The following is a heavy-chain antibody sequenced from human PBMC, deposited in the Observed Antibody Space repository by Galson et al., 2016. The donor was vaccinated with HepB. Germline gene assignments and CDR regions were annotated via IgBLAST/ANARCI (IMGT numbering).Heavy chain of an antibody. D-gene: IGHD1-1*01. Sequence: SETLSLTCAVSGDSISGTNWWSWVRQAPGKGLEWIREIYQTGSANYKPALKSRVAISLDNSKNVFYLRVSSVTAADTAIYYCARALARNLKGMDVWGQGTLVTVSS. CDR3: ARALARNLKGMDV. CDR1: GDSISGTNW. V-gene: IGHV4-4*02. CDR2: IYQTGSA. J-gene: IGHJ4*02.